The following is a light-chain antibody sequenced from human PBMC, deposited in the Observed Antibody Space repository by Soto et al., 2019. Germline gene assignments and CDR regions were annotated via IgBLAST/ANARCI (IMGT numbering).Light chain of an antibody. V-gene: IGLV2-23*03. CDR2: EGS. J-gene: IGLJ3*02. CDR1: SSDVGSYNL. CDR3: CSYAGSSTFVNWV. Sequence: QSVLTQPASVSGSPGQSITISCTGTSSDVGSYNLVSWYQQHPGKAPKLMIYEGSKRPSGVSNRFSGSKSGNTASLTISGLQAEDEADYYCCSYAGSSTFVNWVFGGGTKVTVL.